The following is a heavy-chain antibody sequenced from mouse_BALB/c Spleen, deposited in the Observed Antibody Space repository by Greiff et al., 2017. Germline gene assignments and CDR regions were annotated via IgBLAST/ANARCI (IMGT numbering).Heavy chain of an antibody. CDR1: GFTFNTYA. V-gene: IGHV10-1*02. J-gene: IGHJ3*01. D-gene: IGHD3-1*01. CDR3: VRQSGPDPTWFAY. Sequence: GGGLVQPKGSLKLSCAASGFTFNTYAMNWVRQAPGKGLEWVARIRSKSNNYATYYADSVKDRFTISRDDSQSMLYLQMNNLKTEDTAMYYCVRQSGPDPTWFAYWGQGTLVTVSA. CDR2: IRSKSNNYAT.